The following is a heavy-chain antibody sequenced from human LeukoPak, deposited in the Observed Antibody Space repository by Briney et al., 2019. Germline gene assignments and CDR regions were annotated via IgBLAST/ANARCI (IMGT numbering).Heavy chain of an antibody. D-gene: IGHD3-22*01. V-gene: IGHV3-23*01. CDR1: GFTFSSYA. Sequence: GGSLRLSCAASGFTFSSYAMSWVRQAPGKGLEWVSAISGSGGSTCYADSVKGRFTISRDNSKNTLYLQMNSLRAEDTAVYYCAELPPLYGSSGYFDYWGQGTLVTVSS. CDR2: ISGSGGST. CDR3: AELPPLYGSSGYFDY. J-gene: IGHJ4*02.